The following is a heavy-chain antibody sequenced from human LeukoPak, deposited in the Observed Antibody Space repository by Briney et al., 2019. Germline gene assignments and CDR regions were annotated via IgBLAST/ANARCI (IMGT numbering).Heavy chain of an antibody. Sequence: PSETLSLTCTVSGGSISSSSYYWGWIRQPPGKGLEWIGSIYYSGSTYYNPSLKSRVTISVDTSKNQFSLKLSSVTAAGTAVYYCARAQYCSSTSCYHNWFDPWGQRTLVTVSS. J-gene: IGHJ5*02. CDR2: IYYSGST. D-gene: IGHD2-2*01. CDR1: GGSISSSSYY. V-gene: IGHV4-39*07. CDR3: ARAQYCSSTSCYHNWFDP.